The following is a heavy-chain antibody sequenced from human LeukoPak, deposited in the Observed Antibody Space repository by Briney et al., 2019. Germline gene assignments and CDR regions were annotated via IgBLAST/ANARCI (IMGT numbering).Heavy chain of an antibody. CDR1: GGSISSYY. V-gene: IGHV4-59*12. Sequence: SETLSLTCTVSGGSISSYYWSWIRQPPGKGLEWIGYIYYSGSTNYNPSLKSRVTISVDTSKNQFSLKLSSVTAADTAVYYCAREQLWIYYWGQGTLVTVSS. J-gene: IGHJ4*02. D-gene: IGHD5-18*01. CDR3: AREQLWIYY. CDR2: IYYSGST.